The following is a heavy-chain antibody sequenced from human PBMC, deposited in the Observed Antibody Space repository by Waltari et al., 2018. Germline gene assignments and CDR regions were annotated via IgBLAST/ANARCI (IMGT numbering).Heavy chain of an antibody. CDR1: TYTFTGYY. Sequence: VXXXQSGAEXRKPXASVKVSCXASTYTFTGYYINWVRQAPGQGLEWMGXINPKXDGTNXAQNFQGRVTXTWDTSISTAYMELSRLXSDDTAVYXCARAXAATGEEDWFDXWGQGTLVTVSS. D-gene: IGHD6-13*01. CDR2: INPKXDGT. J-gene: IGHJ5*02. CDR3: ARAXAATGEEDWFDX. V-gene: IGHV1-2*02.